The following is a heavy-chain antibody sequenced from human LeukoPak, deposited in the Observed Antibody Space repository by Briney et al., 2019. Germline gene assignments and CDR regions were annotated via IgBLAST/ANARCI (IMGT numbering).Heavy chain of an antibody. V-gene: IGHV1-69*05. Sequence: SVKVSCKASGGTFSSYAISWVRQAPGQGLEWMGGIIPIFGTANYAQKFQGRVTITTDESTSTAYMELSSLRSEDTAVYYCARDKRYSSSWYSGYYYYYMDVWGKGTTVTVSS. CDR3: ARDKRYSSSWYSGYYYYYMDV. CDR1: GGTFSSYA. CDR2: IIPIFGTA. D-gene: IGHD6-13*01. J-gene: IGHJ6*03.